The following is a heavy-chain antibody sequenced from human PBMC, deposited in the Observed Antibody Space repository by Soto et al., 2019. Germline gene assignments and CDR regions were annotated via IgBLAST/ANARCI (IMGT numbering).Heavy chain of an antibody. CDR1: GFTFSSYG. CDR3: ARAVGATGTKENPDFDY. D-gene: IGHD1-1*01. CDR2: IWYDGSNK. Sequence: PGGSLRLSCAASGFTFSSYGMHWVRQAPGKGLEWVAVIWYDGSNKYYADSVKGRFTISRDNSKNTLYLQMNSLRAEDTAVYYCARAVGATGTKENPDFDYWGQGTLVTVSS. V-gene: IGHV3-33*01. J-gene: IGHJ4*02.